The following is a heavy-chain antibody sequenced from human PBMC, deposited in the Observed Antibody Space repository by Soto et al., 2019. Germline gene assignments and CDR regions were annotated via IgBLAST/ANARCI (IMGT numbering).Heavy chain of an antibody. V-gene: IGHV3-33*01. Sequence: QVQLVESGGGVVQPGRSLRLSCAASGFTFSSYGMHWVRQAPGKGLEWVAVIWYDGSNKYYADSVKGRFTISRDNSKNTLYLQMNSLRAEDTAVYYCARDGTQVRGVIIDYYYYYMDVWGKGTTVTVSS. CDR1: GFTFSSYG. CDR3: ARDGTQVRGVIIDYYYYYMDV. J-gene: IGHJ6*03. D-gene: IGHD3-10*01. CDR2: IWYDGSNK.